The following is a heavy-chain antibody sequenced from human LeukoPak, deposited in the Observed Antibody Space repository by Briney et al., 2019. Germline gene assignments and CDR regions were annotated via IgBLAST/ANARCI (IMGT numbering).Heavy chain of an antibody. J-gene: IGHJ4*02. CDR2: IWYDGSNK. Sequence: GRSLRLSCAASGFTFSSYGMHWVRQAPGKGLEWVAVIWYDGSNKYYADSVKGRFTISRDNSKNTLYLQMNSLRAEDTAVYYCARSRDGYNPYFDYWGQGTLVTVSS. V-gene: IGHV3-33*01. CDR3: ARSRDGYNPYFDY. CDR1: GFTFSSYG. D-gene: IGHD5-24*01.